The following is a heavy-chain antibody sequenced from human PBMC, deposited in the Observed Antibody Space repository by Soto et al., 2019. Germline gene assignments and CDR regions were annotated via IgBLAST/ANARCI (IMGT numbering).Heavy chain of an antibody. J-gene: IGHJ4*02. Sequence: EVQLVESGGGLVKPGGSLRLSCAASGFTFSSYSMNWVRQAPGKGLEWVSSISSSSSYIYYADSVKGRFTISRDNAKNSLYLQMNSLRAEDTAVYYCARDLLWFGESYIYFDYWGQGTLVTVSS. V-gene: IGHV3-21*01. CDR1: GFTFSSYS. D-gene: IGHD3-10*01. CDR2: ISSSSSYI. CDR3: ARDLLWFGESYIYFDY.